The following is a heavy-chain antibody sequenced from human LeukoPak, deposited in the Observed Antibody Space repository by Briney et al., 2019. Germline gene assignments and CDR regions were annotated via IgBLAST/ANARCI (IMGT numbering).Heavy chain of an antibody. CDR3: ASLYYDYGDYGGNFDY. D-gene: IGHD4-17*01. CDR2: IYYSGST. V-gene: IGHV4-59*08. CDR1: GGSISSYY. Sequence: SETLSLTCTVSGGSISSYYWSWIRQPPGKGLEWIGYIYYSGSTNYNPSLKSRVTISVDTSKNQFSLKLSSVTAADTAVYYCASLYYDYGDYGGNFDYWGQGTLVTVSS. J-gene: IGHJ4*02.